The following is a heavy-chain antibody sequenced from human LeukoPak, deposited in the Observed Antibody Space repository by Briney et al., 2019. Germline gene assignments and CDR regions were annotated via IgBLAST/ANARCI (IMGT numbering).Heavy chain of an antibody. CDR3: ARARIAVAGTEYYYYYGMDV. V-gene: IGHV4-59*01. CDR2: ISDIGSI. Sequence: SETLSLTCTVSGGSISSYYWSWIRQPPGKGLEWIAYISDIGSINYNPSLKSRVTISLDTSKNQFSLKLSSVTAADTAVYYCARARIAVAGTEYYYYYGMDVWAQGTTVTVSS. CDR1: GGSISSYY. J-gene: IGHJ6*02. D-gene: IGHD6-19*01.